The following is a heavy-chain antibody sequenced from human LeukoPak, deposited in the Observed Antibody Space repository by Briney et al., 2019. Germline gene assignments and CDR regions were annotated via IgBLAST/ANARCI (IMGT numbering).Heavy chain of an antibody. D-gene: IGHD3-10*01. V-gene: IGHV3-11*01. CDR3: ARDLTGSGDY. CDR2: INNVGNII. J-gene: IGHJ4*02. Sequence: GGSLRLSCAASGFTLTDNYMSWIRQAPGKGLEWVAYINNVGNIIYYADSVKGRFTISRDNAKNSLYLQMNSLRAEDTAVYYCARDLTGSGDYWGQGTLVAVSS. CDR1: GFTLTDNY.